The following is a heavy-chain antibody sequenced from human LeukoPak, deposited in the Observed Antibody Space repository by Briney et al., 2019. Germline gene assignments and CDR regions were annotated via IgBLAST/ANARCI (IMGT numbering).Heavy chain of an antibody. CDR1: GGSFSGYY. Sequence: SETLSLTCAVYGGSFSGYYWSWIRQSPGKGLEWIGYIYYSGSTYYNPSLKSRVTISVDTSKNQFSLKLSSVTAADTAVYYCARGGNAFDIWGQGTMVAVSS. D-gene: IGHD1-26*01. V-gene: IGHV4-34*09. CDR2: IYYSGST. CDR3: ARGGNAFDI. J-gene: IGHJ3*02.